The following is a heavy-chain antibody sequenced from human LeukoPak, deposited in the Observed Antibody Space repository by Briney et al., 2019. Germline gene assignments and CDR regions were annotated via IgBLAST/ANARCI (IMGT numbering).Heavy chain of an antibody. D-gene: IGHD3/OR15-3a*01. J-gene: IGHJ4*02. CDR2: ISSSGTTI. V-gene: IGHV3-48*03. CDR3: ARGVPTGYYTSCYDY. CDR1: GINFSDSE. Sequence: GGSLRLSCAASGINFSDSEMNWVRQAPGKGLEWVSHISSSGTTIYNADSVKGRFTISRDNAKNSLYLQMNSLRAEDTAVYYCARGVPTGYYTSCYDYWGQGTLVTVSS.